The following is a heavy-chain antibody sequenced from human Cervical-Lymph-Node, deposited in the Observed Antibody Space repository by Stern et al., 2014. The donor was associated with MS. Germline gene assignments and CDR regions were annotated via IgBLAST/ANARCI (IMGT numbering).Heavy chain of an antibody. V-gene: IGHV3-9*01. CDR1: GFTFDDYT. CDR3: AKDFSPASLGIDS. Sequence: EVQLVESGGGLVQPGRSLRLSCAASGFTFDDYTMHWVRQAPGKGLEWVSGISWNSGSIGYADSVKGRFTISRDNAKNSLYLQVNSLRPDDTALYYCAKDFSPASLGIDSWGQGTLVTVSS. CDR2: ISWNSGSI. D-gene: IGHD7-27*01. J-gene: IGHJ5*01.